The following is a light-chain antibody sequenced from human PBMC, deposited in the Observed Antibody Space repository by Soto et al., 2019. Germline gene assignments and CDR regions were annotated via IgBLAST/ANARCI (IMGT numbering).Light chain of an antibody. V-gene: IGKV3-20*01. CDR3: QQYGSSPLIT. CDR1: QSVSSSY. J-gene: IGKJ5*01. CDR2: GAS. Sequence: EIVLTQSPGTLSLSPGERATISCRASQSVSSSYLAWYQQKPCQAPRLLIYGASSRATGIPDRFSGSGSGTDFTLTISRLEPEDFAVYYCQQYGSSPLITFGQGTRLEIK.